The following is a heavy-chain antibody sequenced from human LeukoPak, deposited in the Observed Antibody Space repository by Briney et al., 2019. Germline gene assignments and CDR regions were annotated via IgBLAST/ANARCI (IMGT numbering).Heavy chain of an antibody. J-gene: IGHJ4*02. CDR2: ISSSSYI. CDR1: GFTFSSYS. CDR3: ASYSGSSPKTYYFDY. V-gene: IGHV3-21*01. D-gene: IGHD1-26*01. Sequence: GGSLRLSCAASGFTFSSYSMNWVRQAPGKGLEWVSSISSSSYIYYADSVKGRFTISRDNAKNSLYLQMNSLRAEDTAVYYCASYSGSSPKTYYFDYWGQGTLVTVSS.